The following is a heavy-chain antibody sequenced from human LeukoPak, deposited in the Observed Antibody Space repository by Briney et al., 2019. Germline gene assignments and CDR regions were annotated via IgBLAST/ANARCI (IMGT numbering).Heavy chain of an antibody. CDR3: ATDGFGHSYGYAYFDY. D-gene: IGHD5-18*01. V-gene: IGHV3-30*03. Sequence: GGSLRLSCAAPGFTLSSYAMHWVRQAPGKGLEWVAVMSYDGNNKYYADAVKGRFTISRDNSKNTLYLQMNSLRAEDTAVYYCATDGFGHSYGYAYFDYWGQGTLVTVSS. CDR1: GFTLSSYA. J-gene: IGHJ4*02. CDR2: MSYDGNNK.